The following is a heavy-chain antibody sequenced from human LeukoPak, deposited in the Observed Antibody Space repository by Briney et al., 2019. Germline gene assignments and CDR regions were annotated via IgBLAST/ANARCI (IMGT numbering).Heavy chain of an antibody. V-gene: IGHV4-39*01. CDR3: ARTGYCSSTSCYPTNAFDI. D-gene: IGHD2-2*01. CDR2: IYYSGST. Sequence: PSETLSLTCTVSVGSISSSSYYWGWIRQPPGKGLEWIGSIYYSGSTYYNPSLKSRVTISVDTSKNQFSLKLSSVTAADTAVYYCARTGYCSSTSCYPTNAFDIWGQGTMVTVSS. J-gene: IGHJ3*02. CDR1: VGSISSSSYY.